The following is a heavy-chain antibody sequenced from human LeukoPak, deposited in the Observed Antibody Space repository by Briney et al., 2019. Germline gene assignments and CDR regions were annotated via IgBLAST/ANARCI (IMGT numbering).Heavy chain of an antibody. Sequence: ASVKVSCKASGYTFTSYGISWVRQAPGQGLEWMGWISAYNGNTNYAQKLQGRVTMTTDTSTSTAYMELRSLRSDDTAVYYSARTGLTTYYDILTGPIDYWGQGTLVTVSS. CDR3: ARTGLTTYYDILTGPIDY. CDR1: GYTFTSYG. D-gene: IGHD3-9*01. V-gene: IGHV1-18*01. CDR2: ISAYNGNT. J-gene: IGHJ4*02.